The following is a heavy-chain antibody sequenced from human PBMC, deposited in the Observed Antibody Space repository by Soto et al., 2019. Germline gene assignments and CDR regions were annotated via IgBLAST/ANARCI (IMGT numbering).Heavy chain of an antibody. CDR3: ARHERKHLLRLGEFSFVSNLQLIRILEF. Sequence: SETLYLTCAVSGGSISSGGYSWSWIRQPPEKGLEWIGYIYHSGSTYYNPSLKSRVTISVDRSKNQFSLKLSSVTAADTAVYYCARHERKHLLRLGEFSFVSNLQLIRILEFWGQGTPVSVSS. J-gene: IGHJ4*02. CDR1: GGSISSGGYS. CDR2: IYHSGST. V-gene: IGHV4-30-2*01. D-gene: IGHD3-16*02.